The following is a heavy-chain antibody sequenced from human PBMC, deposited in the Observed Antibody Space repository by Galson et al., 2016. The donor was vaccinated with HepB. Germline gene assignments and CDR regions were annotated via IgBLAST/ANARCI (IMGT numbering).Heavy chain of an antibody. CDR1: GGSISSSDYY. Sequence: SETLSLTCTVSGGSISSSDYYWGWIRQPPGKGLEWIGSIYYSGTTYYNLSLKSRVTISVDTSKNQFSLKLSSVTAADTAVYYCARLRYSTGPIDYWGQGTLVLVSS. J-gene: IGHJ4*02. V-gene: IGHV4-39*01. D-gene: IGHD6-19*01. CDR2: IYYSGTT. CDR3: ARLRYSTGPIDY.